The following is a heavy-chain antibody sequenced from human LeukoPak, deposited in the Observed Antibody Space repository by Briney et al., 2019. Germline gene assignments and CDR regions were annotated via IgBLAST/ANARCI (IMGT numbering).Heavy chain of an antibody. V-gene: IGHV1-18*01. Sequence: GASVKVSCKASGYTFTSYGISWVRQAPGQGLEWMGWISAYNGNTNYAQKLQGRVTMTTDTSTSTAYMELRSLRSDDAAVYYCARVVNYGSGSYYVGDVWGQGTLVTVSS. CDR1: GYTFTSYG. CDR2: ISAYNGNT. D-gene: IGHD3-10*01. CDR3: ARVVNYGSGSYYVGDV. J-gene: IGHJ4*02.